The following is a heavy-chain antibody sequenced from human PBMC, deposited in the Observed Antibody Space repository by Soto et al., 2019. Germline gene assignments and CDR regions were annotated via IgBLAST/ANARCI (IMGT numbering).Heavy chain of an antibody. D-gene: IGHD2-21*01. J-gene: IGHJ6*02. CDR1: GFTVSNYW. CDR2: INIDGSGT. Sequence: GGSLRLSCAASGFTVSNYWMHWDRQAPGKGLVWVSRINIDGSGTTYADSVKGRFTISRDNAKNTVFLEMKNLRAEDTAVYYCARYSYAPRVWGQGTRVRVSS. V-gene: IGHV3-74*03. CDR3: ARYSYAPRV.